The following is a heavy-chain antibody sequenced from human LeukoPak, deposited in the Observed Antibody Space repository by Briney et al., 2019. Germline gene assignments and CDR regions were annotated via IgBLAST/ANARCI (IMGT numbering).Heavy chain of an antibody. CDR2: IWYDGSKK. D-gene: IGHD2-21*02. J-gene: IGHJ3*02. V-gene: IGHV3-33*01. CDR3: ARPRSVTKDAFDI. Sequence: GGSLRLSCAASGFTFSSYGMHWVRQAPGKGVEWVAVIWYDGSKKYYADSVKGRFTISRDNSKNTLYLQMNSLRAEDTAVYYCARPRSVTKDAFDIWGQGTMVTVSS. CDR1: GFTFSSYG.